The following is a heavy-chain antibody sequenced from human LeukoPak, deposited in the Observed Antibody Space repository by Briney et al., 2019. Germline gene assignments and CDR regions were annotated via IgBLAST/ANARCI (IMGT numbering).Heavy chain of an antibody. J-gene: IGHJ4*02. CDR1: GYTLSSYG. CDR3: ARTVRGRGYSNYVGY. Sequence: ASVKVSCKASGYTLSSYGISWMRQAPGLGLEWMGWISAYNGKTNYAQKFQGRVTITADESTSTAYMELSSLRSEDTAVYYCARTVRGRGYSNYVGYWGQGTLVTVSS. D-gene: IGHD4-11*01. CDR2: ISAYNGKT. V-gene: IGHV1-18*01.